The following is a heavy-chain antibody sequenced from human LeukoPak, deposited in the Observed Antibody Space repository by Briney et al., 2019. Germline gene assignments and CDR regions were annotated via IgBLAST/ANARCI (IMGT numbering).Heavy chain of an antibody. CDR2: INPSGGST. V-gene: IGHV1-46*01. CDR3: ARGSYYYGSGSYSPDY. D-gene: IGHD3-10*01. J-gene: IGHJ4*02. CDR1: GYTFTSYY. Sequence: GASAKVSCKASGYTFTSYYMHWVRQAPGQGLEWMGIINPSGGSTSYAQKFQGRVTMTRDTSTSTVYMELSSLRSEDTAVYYCARGSYYYGSGSYSPDYWGQGTLVTVSS.